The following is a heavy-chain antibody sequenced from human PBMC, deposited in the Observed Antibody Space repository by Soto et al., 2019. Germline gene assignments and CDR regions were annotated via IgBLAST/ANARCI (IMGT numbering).Heavy chain of an antibody. CDR3: ARGEELRYYYYGMDV. D-gene: IGHD1-26*01. CDR1: GGSFSVYY. Sequence: SETLSLTCAVYGGSFSVYYWSWVRHPPGKGLEWIGEINHSGSTNYNPSLKSRVTISVDTSKNQFSLKLSSVTAADTAVYYCARGEELRYYYYGMDVWGQGTTVTVSS. J-gene: IGHJ6*02. V-gene: IGHV4-34*01. CDR2: INHSGST.